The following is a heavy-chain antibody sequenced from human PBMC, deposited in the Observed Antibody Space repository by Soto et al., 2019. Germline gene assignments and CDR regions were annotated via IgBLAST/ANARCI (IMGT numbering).Heavy chain of an antibody. CDR1: GGSISSSSYN. V-gene: IGHV4-39*01. J-gene: IGHJ3*02. Sequence: SETLSLTCSVSGGSISSSSYNWDWIRQPPGKGLEWIGTIYYNGDTDYNPSLKSRATISVDASDYQFSLKLSSVTAADTSIYYCARFSGNAFDIWGHGTMVTVSS. CDR3: ARFSGNAFDI. CDR2: IYYNGDT.